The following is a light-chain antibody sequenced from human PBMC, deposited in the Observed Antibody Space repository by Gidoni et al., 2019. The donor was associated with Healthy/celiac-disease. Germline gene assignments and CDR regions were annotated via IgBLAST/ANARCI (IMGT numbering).Light chain of an antibody. Sequence: DIQMTQSPSSLSASVGDRVTITCQASQDISNYLNWYQQKPGKAPKLLIYDASNLETGVPSRFSGSGSGTDFTFTISSLQPEDLATYYCQQYDNRPPITFGGGTKVEIK. J-gene: IGKJ4*01. CDR2: DAS. CDR3: QQYDNRPPIT. V-gene: IGKV1-33*01. CDR1: QDISNY.